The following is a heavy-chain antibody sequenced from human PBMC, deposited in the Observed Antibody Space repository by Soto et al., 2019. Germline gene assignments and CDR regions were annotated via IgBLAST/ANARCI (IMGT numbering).Heavy chain of an antibody. D-gene: IGHD1-26*01. CDR3: ATQEVGGTYVYTFDP. J-gene: IGHJ5*02. Sequence: SETLSLTCAVYGGSFSDYYWSWIRQPPGKGLEWIGEINHSGSTNYNPSLKSRVTISVDTSKNQFSLKLSSVTAADTAVYYCATQEVGGTYVYTFDPWGQGTLVTSPQ. CDR2: INHSGST. CDR1: GGSFSDYY. V-gene: IGHV4-34*01.